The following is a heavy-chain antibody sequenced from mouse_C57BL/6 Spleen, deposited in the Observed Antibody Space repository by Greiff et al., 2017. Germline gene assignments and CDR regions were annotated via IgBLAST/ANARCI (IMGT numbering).Heavy chain of an antibody. Sequence: EVKLVESGGGLVKPGGSLKLSCAASGFTFSDYGMHWVRQAPEKGLEWVAYISSGSSTIYYADTVKGRFTISRDNAKNTLFLQMTSLRAEDTAMYYCARRSSYDYAMGYWGQGTSVTVAS. CDR2: ISSGSSTI. J-gene: IGHJ4*01. CDR1: GFTFSDYG. D-gene: IGHD1-1*01. CDR3: ARRSSYDYAMGY. V-gene: IGHV5-17*01.